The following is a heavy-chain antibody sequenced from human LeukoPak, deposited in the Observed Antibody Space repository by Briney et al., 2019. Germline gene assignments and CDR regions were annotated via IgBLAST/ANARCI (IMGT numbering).Heavy chain of an antibody. CDR2: IIPIFGTA. V-gene: IGHV1-69*06. Sequence: AASVTVSCKASGGTFISYAISWVRQAPGQGLEWMGGIIPIFGTANYAQKFQGRVTLTADKSTSTAYMELSSLRSEDTAVYYCARSSPLRGGYALDYWGQGTLVTVSS. J-gene: IGHJ4*02. CDR3: ARSSPLRGGYALDY. D-gene: IGHD5-12*01. CDR1: GGTFISYA.